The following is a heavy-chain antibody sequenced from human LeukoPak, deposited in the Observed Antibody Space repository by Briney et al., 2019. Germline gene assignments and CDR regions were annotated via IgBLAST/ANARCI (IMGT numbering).Heavy chain of an antibody. J-gene: IGHJ4*02. CDR3: ARYPAAPEAGLDH. V-gene: IGHV4-30-2*01. Sequence: SQTLSLTCTVSGGSISSGGYYWSWIQQPPGKGLEWIGYIYHSGSTYYNPSLKSRVTISVDRSKNQFSLKLSSVTAADTAVYYCARYPAAPEAGLDHWGQGTLVTVSS. CDR2: IYHSGST. CDR1: GGSISSGGYY. D-gene: IGHD2-2*01.